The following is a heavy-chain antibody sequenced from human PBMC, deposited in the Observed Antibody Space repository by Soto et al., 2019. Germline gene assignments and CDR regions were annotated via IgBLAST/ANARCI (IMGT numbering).Heavy chain of an antibody. Sequence: GASVKVSCKASGYIFTGYYMHWVRQAPGQGLEWMGWINPNSGDTNNTQKFKGWVTMTRDTSISTAYMELSRLKSDDTAVYYCATSRISIAVAGETEYYFDYWG. CDR1: GYIFTGYY. D-gene: IGHD6-19*01. CDR3: ATSRISIAVAGETEYYFDY. V-gene: IGHV1-2*04. J-gene: IGHJ4*01. CDR2: INPNSGDT.